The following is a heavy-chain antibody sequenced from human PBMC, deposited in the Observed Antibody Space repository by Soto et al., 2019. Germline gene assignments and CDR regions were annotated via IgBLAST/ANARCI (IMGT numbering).Heavy chain of an antibody. V-gene: IGHV4-39*01. CDR1: GGSISSSSYY. Sequence: QLQLQESGPGLVKPSETLSLTCTVSGGSISSSSYYWGWIRQPPGKGLEWIGSIYYSGSTYYNPSLKSRVTISVNTSKNQFSLKLSSLTAADTAVYYCARSRIAARQEAPDAFDIWGQGTMVTVSS. D-gene: IGHD6-6*01. CDR3: ARSRIAARQEAPDAFDI. CDR2: IYYSGST. J-gene: IGHJ3*02.